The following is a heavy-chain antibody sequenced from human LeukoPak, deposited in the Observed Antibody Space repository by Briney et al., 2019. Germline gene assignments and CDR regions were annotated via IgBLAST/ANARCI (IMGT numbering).Heavy chain of an antibody. V-gene: IGHV3-48*03. CDR2: ISSSGSTI. CDR3: ARLEPPLNYFDY. CDR1: GFTFSSYE. Sequence: GGSLRLSCAASGFTFSSYEMNWVRQAPGKGLEWVSYISSSGSTIYYADSVKGRFTISRDNAKNSLYLQMNSLRAEDTAVYYCARLEPPLNYFDYWGQGTLVTVSS. J-gene: IGHJ4*02. D-gene: IGHD1-14*01.